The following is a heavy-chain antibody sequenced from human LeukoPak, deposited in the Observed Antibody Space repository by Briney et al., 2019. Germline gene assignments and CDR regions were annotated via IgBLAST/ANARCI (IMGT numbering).Heavy chain of an antibody. J-gene: IGHJ3*02. CDR2: INHSGST. Sequence: SETLSLTCAVYGGSFSGYYGSWIRQPPGKGPEWIGEINHSGSTNYNPSLKSRVTISVDTSKNQFSLKLSSVTAADTAVYYCARDTTYYYGSGSYGAFDIWGQGTMVTVSS. V-gene: IGHV4-34*01. CDR1: GGSFSGYY. D-gene: IGHD3-10*01. CDR3: ARDTTYYYGSGSYGAFDI.